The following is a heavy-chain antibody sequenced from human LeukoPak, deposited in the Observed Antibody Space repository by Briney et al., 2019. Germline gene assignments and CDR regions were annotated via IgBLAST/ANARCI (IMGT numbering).Heavy chain of an antibody. CDR3: AGDLRFREAFDI. D-gene: IGHD4-17*01. Sequence: SETLSLTCAVYGGSFSDYSLSWIRQPPGKGLEWIGEINHSGITNYNPSLKSRVTISVDRSKNQFSLELSSVTAAATAVYYCAGDLRFREAFDIWGQGTMVTVSS. J-gene: IGHJ3*02. V-gene: IGHV4-34*01. CDR1: GGSFSDYS. CDR2: INHSGIT.